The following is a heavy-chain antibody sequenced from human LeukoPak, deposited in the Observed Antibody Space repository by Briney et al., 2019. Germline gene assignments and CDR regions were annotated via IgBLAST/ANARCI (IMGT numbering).Heavy chain of an antibody. Sequence: SETLSLTCTVSGDSISSYYWSWIRQPPGKGLEWIGYIYYSGSTNYNPSLKSRVTISVDTSKNQFSLKLSSVTAADTAVYYCARPGGVVPAANWFDPWGQGTLVTVSS. CDR1: GDSISSYY. J-gene: IGHJ5*02. CDR3: ARPGGVVPAANWFDP. D-gene: IGHD2-2*01. V-gene: IGHV4-59*08. CDR2: IYYSGST.